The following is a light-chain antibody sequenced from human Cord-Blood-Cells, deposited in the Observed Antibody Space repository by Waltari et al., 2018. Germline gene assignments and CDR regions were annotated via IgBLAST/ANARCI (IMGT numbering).Light chain of an antibody. CDR3: CSYAGSSTFDV. CDR2: EGS. Sequence: SALTQPASVSGSPGQSITISCTGTSSYVGSYNLVSRYQHHPGKAPKRMIYEGSKRPSGVSNRFSGSKSGNTASLTSSGLQAEDEADYYCCSYAGSSTFDVFGTGTKVTVL. CDR1: SSYVGSYNL. J-gene: IGLJ1*01. V-gene: IGLV2-23*03.